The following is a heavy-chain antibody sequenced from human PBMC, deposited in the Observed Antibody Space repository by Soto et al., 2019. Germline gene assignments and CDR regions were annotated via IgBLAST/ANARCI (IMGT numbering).Heavy chain of an antibody. CDR2: IYSGGST. J-gene: IGHJ4*02. D-gene: IGHD3-22*01. CDR3: ARDGYYYDSSGYYDY. V-gene: IGHV3-53*01. Sequence: GGSLRLSCAASGFTVSSNYMSWVRQAPGKGLEWVSVIYSGGSTYYADSVKGRFTISRANSKNTLYLQMNSLRAEDTAVYYCARDGYYYDSSGYYDYWGQGTLVTVSS. CDR1: GFTVSSNY.